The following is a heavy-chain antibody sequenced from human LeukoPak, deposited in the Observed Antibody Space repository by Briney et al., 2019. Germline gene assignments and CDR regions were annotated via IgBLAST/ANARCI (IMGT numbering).Heavy chain of an antibody. V-gene: IGHV1-8*01. Sequence: ASVKVSYKASGYIFSNYDISWVRQATGQGFEWMGWMNPNSGNTGYALEFQGRVTFTTDTSITTAYMEMSRVRSDDTAVYYCARAVRHQLLPGYWGQGTLVTVSS. CDR1: GYIFSNYD. CDR3: ARAVRHQLLPGY. D-gene: IGHD2-2*01. J-gene: IGHJ4*02. CDR2: MNPNSGNT.